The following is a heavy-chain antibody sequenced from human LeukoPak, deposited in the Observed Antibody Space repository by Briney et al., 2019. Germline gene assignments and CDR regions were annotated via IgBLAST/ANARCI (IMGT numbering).Heavy chain of an antibody. CDR1: GYTFTRYG. J-gene: IGHJ4*02. V-gene: IGHV1-18*01. D-gene: IGHD2-15*01. CDR2: ISAYNGNT. Sequence: ASVEVCCKASGYTFTRYGISWLRQAPGQGLEWMGWISAYNGNTNYAQKLQGRVTMTTDTSTSTAYMELRSLRSDDTAVYYCARDGRVVAARLERFDYWGQGTLVTVSS. CDR3: ARDGRVVAARLERFDY.